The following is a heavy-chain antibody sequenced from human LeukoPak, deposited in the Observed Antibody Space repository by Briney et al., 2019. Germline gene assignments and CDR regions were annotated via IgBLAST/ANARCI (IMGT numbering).Heavy chain of an antibody. CDR3: ARNFES. V-gene: IGHV3-21*01. J-gene: IGHJ5*01. CDR2: ISTTSSHL. Sequence: GGSLRLSCAASGFTFSTYSMTWVRQAPGKGLEWVSTISTTSSHLYYADSVKGRFTTSRDNAKDSLYLHMSSLRVEDTAVYYCARNFESWGQGTLVTVSS. CDR1: GFTFSTYS.